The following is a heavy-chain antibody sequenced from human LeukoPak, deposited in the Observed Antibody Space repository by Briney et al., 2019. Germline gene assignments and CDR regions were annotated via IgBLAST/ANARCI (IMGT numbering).Heavy chain of an antibody. D-gene: IGHD2-15*01. CDR1: GFSLSTPEMC. Sequence: SGPALVKPTQTLTLTCTSSGFSLSTPEMCVTWIRQPPGKALEWLARIDWDDDKFYSPSLRTRLTISKDTPKNQVVLRMTNMDPVDTGTYYCARMTPDSPSFDYWGQGALITVS. J-gene: IGHJ4*02. V-gene: IGHV2-70*17. CDR3: ARMTPDSPSFDY. CDR2: IDWDDDK.